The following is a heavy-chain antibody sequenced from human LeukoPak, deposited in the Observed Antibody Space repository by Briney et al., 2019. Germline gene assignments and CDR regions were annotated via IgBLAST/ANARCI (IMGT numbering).Heavy chain of an antibody. CDR2: ISSSSSYI. CDR3: ARDLTGSSGYYFPYFDY. CDR1: GFTFSSYS. V-gene: IGHV3-21*01. Sequence: GGSLRLSCAASGFTFSSYSMNWVRQAPGKGLEWVSSISSSSSYIYYADSVKGRFTISRDNAKNSLYLQMNSLRAEDTAVYYCARDLTGSSGYYFPYFDYWGQGTLVTVSS. J-gene: IGHJ4*02. D-gene: IGHD3-22*01.